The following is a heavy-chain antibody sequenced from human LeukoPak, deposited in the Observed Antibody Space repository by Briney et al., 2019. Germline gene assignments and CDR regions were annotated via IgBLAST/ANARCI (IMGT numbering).Heavy chain of an antibody. Sequence: PGGSLRLSCAASGFTFSSYAMHWVRQAPGKGLEWVSAISGSGGSTYYADSVKGRFTISRDNSKNTLYLQMNSLRAEDTAVYYCAKTTTYYYGSGSYYNGGYYFDYWGQGTLVTVSS. D-gene: IGHD3-10*01. CDR1: GFTFSSYA. CDR3: AKTTTYYYGSGSYYNGGYYFDY. CDR2: ISGSGGST. J-gene: IGHJ4*02. V-gene: IGHV3-23*01.